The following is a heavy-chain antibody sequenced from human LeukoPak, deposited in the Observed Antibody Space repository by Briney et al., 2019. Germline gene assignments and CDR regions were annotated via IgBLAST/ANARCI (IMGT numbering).Heavy chain of an antibody. CDR3: ARDSETETGWYYYGMDV. V-gene: IGHV3-23*01. CDR2: IRSNGDTT. D-gene: IGHD1-1*01. CDR1: GFTFSSLA. Sequence: PGGSLRLSCTASGFTFSSLAMTWVRQAPGKGLEWVSTIRSNGDTTYNADSVKGRFTITRDNSKNTVFLQMNSLRAEDTAVYYCARDSETETGWYYYGMDVWGQGTTVTVSS. J-gene: IGHJ6*02.